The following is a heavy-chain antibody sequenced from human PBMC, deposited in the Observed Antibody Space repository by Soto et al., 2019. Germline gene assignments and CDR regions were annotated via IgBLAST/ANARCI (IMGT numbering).Heavy chain of an antibody. V-gene: IGHV3-73*01. CDR1: GFTFSGSA. CDR2: IRSKANSYAT. D-gene: IGHD4-17*01. Sequence: GGSLRLSCAASGFTFSGSAMHWVRQASGKGLEWVGRIRSKANSYATAYAASVKGRFTISRDDSKNTAYLQMNSLKTEDAAVYYCTRIHICPTAIDYWGQGTLVTVSS. CDR3: TRIHICPTAIDY. J-gene: IGHJ4*02.